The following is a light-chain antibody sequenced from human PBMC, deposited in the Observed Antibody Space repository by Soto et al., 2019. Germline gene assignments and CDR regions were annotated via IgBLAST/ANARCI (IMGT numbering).Light chain of an antibody. J-gene: IGKJ1*01. CDR3: QQYKDNWT. Sequence: DIQMTQSPSTLSASVGDRVTITCRASQSISSWLAWYQQKPGTAPKLLIYKASTLQTGVPSRFSGSGSGTEFTLTISSLQPDDFATYYCQQYKDNWTFGQGTEV. V-gene: IGKV1-5*03. CDR1: QSISSW. CDR2: KAS.